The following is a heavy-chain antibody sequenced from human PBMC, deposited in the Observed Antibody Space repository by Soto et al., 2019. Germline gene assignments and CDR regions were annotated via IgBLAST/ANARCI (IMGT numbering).Heavy chain of an antibody. Sequence: GGSFSAAWVPSGRTEQNDGMSGVRGARVKGLEWVSGISGSGGSTYYADSVRGRFTISRDDSKNTLYLQMSSLRDEDTGVYYCARVSAGPGVGPDMRNSGQGTVVTVPS. CDR3: ARVSAGPGVGPDMRN. V-gene: IGHV3-23*01. CDR2: ISGSGGST. D-gene: IGHD2-2*01. J-gene: IGHJ1*01. CDR1: GRTEQNDG.